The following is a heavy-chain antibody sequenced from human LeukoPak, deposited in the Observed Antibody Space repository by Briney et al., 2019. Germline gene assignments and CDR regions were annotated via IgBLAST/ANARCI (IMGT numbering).Heavy chain of an antibody. CDR1: GYTFTTYD. D-gene: IGHD1-26*01. CDR2: ISTYNGNT. Sequence: ASVKVSCKASGYTFTTYDITWVRQAPGQGLEWVGWISTYNGNTNYAHSLQGRVTVTTDTSTTTAYMELRSLRSDDTAVYYCARNSGNYGYFDYWGQGTLVTVSS. V-gene: IGHV1-18*01. J-gene: IGHJ4*02. CDR3: ARNSGNYGYFDY.